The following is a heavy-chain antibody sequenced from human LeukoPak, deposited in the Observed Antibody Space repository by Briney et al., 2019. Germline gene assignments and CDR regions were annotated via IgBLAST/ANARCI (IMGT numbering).Heavy chain of an antibody. V-gene: IGHV3-23*01. CDR2: ISGSGGST. Sequence: GGTLRLSCAASGFTFSSYGMSWVRQAPGKGLEWVSAISGSGGSTYYADSVKGRFTISRDNAKNSLYLQMNSLRAEDTAVYYCARVEDYDILTGFDYWGQGTLVTVSS. D-gene: IGHD3-9*01. J-gene: IGHJ4*02. CDR1: GFTFSSYG. CDR3: ARVEDYDILTGFDY.